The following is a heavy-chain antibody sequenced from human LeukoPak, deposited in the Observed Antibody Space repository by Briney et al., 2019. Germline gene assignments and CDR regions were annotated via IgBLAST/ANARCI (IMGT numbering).Heavy chain of an antibody. J-gene: IGHJ6*02. CDR1: GGSISSSSYY. V-gene: IGHV4-39*01. CDR3: ARLDRHCYYYGMDV. CDR2: IYYSGST. Sequence: SETLSLTCTVSGGSISSSSYYWGWIRQPPGKGLEWIGSIYYSGSTYYNPSLKSRVTISVDTSKNQFSLKLSSVTAADTAVYYCARLDRHCYYYGMDVWGQGTTVTVSS.